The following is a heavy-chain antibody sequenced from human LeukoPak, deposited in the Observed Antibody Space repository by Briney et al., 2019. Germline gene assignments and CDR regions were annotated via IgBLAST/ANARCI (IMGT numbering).Heavy chain of an antibody. J-gene: IGHJ4*02. CDR1: GFTVNRNY. V-gene: IGHV3-21*01. CDR2: ISSSSSYI. CDR3: ARDPPLQYCSGGSCPDPAFDY. Sequence: GGSLRLSCAASGFTVNRNYMSWVRQAPGKGLEWVSSISSSSSYIYYADSVKGRFTISRDNAKNSLYLQMNSLRAEDTAVYYCARDPPLQYCSGGSCPDPAFDYWGQGTLVTVSS. D-gene: IGHD2-15*01.